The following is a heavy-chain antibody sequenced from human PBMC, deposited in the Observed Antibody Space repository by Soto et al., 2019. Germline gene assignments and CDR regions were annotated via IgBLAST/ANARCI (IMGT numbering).Heavy chain of an antibody. CDR3: ARGSSIAGLYYGMDV. D-gene: IGHD6-6*01. Sequence: SETLSLTCTVSGGSISSGGYYWTWIRQHPGKGLEWIGYNYYSGITYYNPSLKSRVTISLDTSKNQFPLKLSSVTAADTAVYYCARGSSIAGLYYGMDVWGQGTTVTVSS. J-gene: IGHJ6*02. CDR1: GGSISSGGYY. CDR2: NYYSGIT. V-gene: IGHV4-31*03.